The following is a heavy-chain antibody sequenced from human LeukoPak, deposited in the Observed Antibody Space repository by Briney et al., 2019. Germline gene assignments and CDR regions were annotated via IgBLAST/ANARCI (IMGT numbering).Heavy chain of an antibody. V-gene: IGHV4-59*01. Sequence: SETLSLTCTVSGGSISSYYWSWLRQPPGKGLEWIGYIYYSGRTNYNPSLKSRVTISVDTSKNQFSLMLSSVTAADTAVYYCARSSILLWFGIKPDAFDIWGQGTVVTVSS. D-gene: IGHD3-10*01. CDR3: ARSSILLWFGIKPDAFDI. CDR2: IYYSGRT. J-gene: IGHJ3*02. CDR1: GGSISSYY.